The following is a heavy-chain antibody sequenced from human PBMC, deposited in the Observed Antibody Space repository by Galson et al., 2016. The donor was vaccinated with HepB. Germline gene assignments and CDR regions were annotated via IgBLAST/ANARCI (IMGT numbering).Heavy chain of an antibody. Sequence: SETLSLTCTVSGGSVNINLYYWAWIRQAPGKGLEWIGNIHYSGSTDYNPSLKSRITISIDTSKNQFSLRLRSVTAADTAVYYCARDGAAAGNLVKRGYFGSWGQGAPVTVSS. V-gene: IGHV4-39*07. CDR3: ARDGAAAGNLVKRGYFGS. CDR1: GGSVNINLYY. CDR2: IHYSGST. J-gene: IGHJ4*02. D-gene: IGHD6-13*01.